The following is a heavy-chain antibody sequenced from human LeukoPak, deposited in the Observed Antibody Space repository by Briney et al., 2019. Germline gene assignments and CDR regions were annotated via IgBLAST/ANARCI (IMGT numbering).Heavy chain of an antibody. CDR2: MNPNSGNT. Sequence: ASVKVPCKASGYTFTSYDINWVRQATGQGLEWMGWMNPNSGNTGYAQKFQGRVTMTRNTSISTAYMELSSLRSEDTAVYYCARVRGYDPVRGFDYWGQGTLVTVSS. CDR1: GYTFTSYD. V-gene: IGHV1-8*01. J-gene: IGHJ4*02. D-gene: IGHD2-2*01. CDR3: ARVRGYDPVRGFDY.